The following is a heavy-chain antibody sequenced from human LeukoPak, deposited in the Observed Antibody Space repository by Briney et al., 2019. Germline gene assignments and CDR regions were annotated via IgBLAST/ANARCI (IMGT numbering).Heavy chain of an antibody. J-gene: IGHJ4*02. CDR1: GGSISSGGYS. CDR2: IYHSGSI. CDR3: ARGMDTASDFDY. Sequence: PSETLSLTCAVSGGSISSGGYSWSWIRQPPGKGLEWIGYIYHSGSIYYNPSLKSRVTISVDRSKNQFSLKLSSVTAADTAVYYCARGMDTASDFDYWGQGTLVTVSS. V-gene: IGHV4-30-2*01. D-gene: IGHD5-18*01.